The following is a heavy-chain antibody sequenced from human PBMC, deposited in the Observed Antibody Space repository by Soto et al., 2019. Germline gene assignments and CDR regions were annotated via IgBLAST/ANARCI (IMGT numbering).Heavy chain of an antibody. J-gene: IGHJ5*02. D-gene: IGHD3-3*01. CDR1: GGSISSYY. Sequence: SETLPLTCTVSGGSISSYYWSWIRQPPGKGLEWIGYIYYSGSTNYNPSLKSRVTISVDTSKNQFSLKLSSVTAADTAVYYCARHSAGGYDFWSGYYHNWFDPWGQGTLVTVSS. CDR2: IYYSGST. CDR3: ARHSAGGYDFWSGYYHNWFDP. V-gene: IGHV4-59*08.